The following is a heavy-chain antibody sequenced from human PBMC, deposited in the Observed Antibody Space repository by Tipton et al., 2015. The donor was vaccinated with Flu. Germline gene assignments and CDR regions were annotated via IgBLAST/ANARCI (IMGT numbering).Heavy chain of an antibody. V-gene: IGHV3-74*01. Sequence: SLRLSCAASGFTFSSYWMHWVRQAPGKGLVWVSRINSDGSSTSYADSVKGRFTISRDNAKNTLYLQMNSLRAEDTAVYYCARDYTNYYYGMDVWGQGTTVTVSS. CDR1: GFTFSSYW. J-gene: IGHJ6*02. CDR3: ARDYTNYYYGMDV. CDR2: INSDGSST. D-gene: IGHD4-11*01.